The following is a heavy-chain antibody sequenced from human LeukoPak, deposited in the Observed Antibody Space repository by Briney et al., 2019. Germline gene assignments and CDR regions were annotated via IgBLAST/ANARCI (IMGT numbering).Heavy chain of an antibody. CDR1: GGSISTYY. Sequence: PSETLSLTCTVSGGSISTYYWSWIRQPPGKGLEWIGYIYYSGSTHYNPSLKSRVTISVDTSKNQFSLKLSSVTAADTAVYYCARSYCSSTSCSPYYYYYMDVWGKGTTVTVSS. D-gene: IGHD2-2*01. CDR3: ARSYCSSTSCSPYYYYYMDV. CDR2: IYYSGST. V-gene: IGHV4-59*06. J-gene: IGHJ6*03.